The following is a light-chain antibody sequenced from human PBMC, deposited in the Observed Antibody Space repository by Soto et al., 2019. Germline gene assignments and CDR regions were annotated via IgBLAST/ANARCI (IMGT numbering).Light chain of an antibody. Sequence: DIQMTQSPSSLSASVGDRVTITCRASQTISNYLNWYQQIPGKAPKLLLYAASSLLSGVPSRFSGSASGTDFTLTISSLQPEDFATYYCQQSYSTPRTFGPGTKVDIK. CDR1: QTISNY. CDR2: AAS. V-gene: IGKV1-39*01. J-gene: IGKJ3*01. CDR3: QQSYSTPRT.